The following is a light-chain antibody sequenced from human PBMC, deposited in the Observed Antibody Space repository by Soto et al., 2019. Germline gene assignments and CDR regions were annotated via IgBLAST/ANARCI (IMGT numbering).Light chain of an antibody. CDR2: LNSDGSH. J-gene: IGLJ3*02. CDR3: QTWGTGIQV. Sequence: QSVLTQSPSASASLGASVKLTCTLSSGHSSYAIAWHQQQPEKGPRYLMKLNSDGSHTRGAGIPDRFSGSSSGAEHYLTISSLQSEDEADYYCQTWGTGIQVFGGGTKLTVL. CDR1: SGHSSYA. V-gene: IGLV4-69*01.